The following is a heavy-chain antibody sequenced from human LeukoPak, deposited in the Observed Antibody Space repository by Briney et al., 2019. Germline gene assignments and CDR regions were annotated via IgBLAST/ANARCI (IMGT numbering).Heavy chain of an antibody. CDR2: IYSGGST. CDR3: AKGSQYCSGGSCPFDY. Sequence: GGSLRLSCAASGFTVSSNYMSWVRQAPGKGLEWVSVIYSGGSTYYADSVKGRFTISRDNSKNTLYLQMNSLRAEDTAVYYCAKGSQYCSGGSCPFDYWGQGTLGTVSS. V-gene: IGHV3-66*01. D-gene: IGHD2-15*01. CDR1: GFTVSSNY. J-gene: IGHJ4*02.